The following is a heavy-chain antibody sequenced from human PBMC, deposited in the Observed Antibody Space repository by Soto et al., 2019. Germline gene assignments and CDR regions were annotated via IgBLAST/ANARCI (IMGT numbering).Heavy chain of an antibody. CDR3: ARDSSAYYAILTEPTYYYYGMDV. Sequence: ASVKVSCKASGYTFTSYGISWVRQAPGQGLEWMGWISAYNGNTNYAQKLQGRVTMTTDTSTSTAYMELRSLRSDDTAVYYCARDSSAYYAILTEPTYYYYGMDVWGQGTTVTVSS. J-gene: IGHJ6*02. CDR2: ISAYNGNT. CDR1: GYTFTSYG. V-gene: IGHV1-18*01. D-gene: IGHD3-9*01.